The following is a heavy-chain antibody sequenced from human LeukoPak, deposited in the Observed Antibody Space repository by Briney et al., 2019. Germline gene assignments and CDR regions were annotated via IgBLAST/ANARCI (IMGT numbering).Heavy chain of an antibody. CDR3: ARARITMIVVVDPYFDY. V-gene: IGHV4-30-4*08. CDR1: GGSISSGDYY. Sequence: PSQTLSLTCTVSGGSISSGDYYWSWIRQPPGKGLEWIGYIYYSGSTYYNPSLKSRVTISVDTFKNQFSLKLSSVTAADTAVYYCARARITMIVVVDPYFDYWGQGTLVTVSS. D-gene: IGHD3-22*01. J-gene: IGHJ4*02. CDR2: IYYSGST.